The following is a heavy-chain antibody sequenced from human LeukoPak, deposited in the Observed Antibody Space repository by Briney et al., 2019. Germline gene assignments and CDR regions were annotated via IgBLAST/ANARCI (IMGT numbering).Heavy chain of an antibody. CDR3: ARGLLHYYDFWSGYYETGGPHFDC. CDR2: IYYSGST. J-gene: IGHJ4*02. CDR1: GGSISSHY. V-gene: IGHV4-59*11. Sequence: PSETLSLTCTVSGGSISSHYWSWIRQSPGKGLELIGYIYYSGSTNYNPSLKSRVTISVDTSKNQFSLKLSSVTAADTAVYYCARGLLHYYDFWSGYYETGGPHFDCWGQGTLVTVSS. D-gene: IGHD3-3*01.